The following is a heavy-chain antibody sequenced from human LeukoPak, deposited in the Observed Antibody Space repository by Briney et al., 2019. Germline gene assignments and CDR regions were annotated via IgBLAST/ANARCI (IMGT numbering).Heavy chain of an antibody. D-gene: IGHD2-2*01. CDR3: APAGGYCSSTSCYFDY. Sequence: ASVKVSCKASGYTFTGYYMHWVRQAPGQGLEWMGWINPNSGGTNYAQKFQGRVTMTRDTSISTAYMELSRLRSDDTAVYYCAPAGGYCSSTSCYFDYWGQGTLVTVSP. J-gene: IGHJ4*02. CDR2: INPNSGGT. CDR1: GYTFTGYY. V-gene: IGHV1-2*02.